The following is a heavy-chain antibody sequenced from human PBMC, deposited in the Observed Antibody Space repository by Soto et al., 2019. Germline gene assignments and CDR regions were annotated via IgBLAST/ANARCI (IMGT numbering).Heavy chain of an antibody. CDR3: AKDHPRHYYYGMDV. V-gene: IGHV3-23*01. CDR2: ISGSGGST. CDR1: GFTFSSYA. Sequence: GGSLRLSCAASGFTFSSYAMSWVRQAPGKWLEWVSAISGSGGSTYYADSVKGRFTISRDNSKNTLYLQMNSLRAEDTAVYYCAKDHPRHYYYGMDVWGQGXTVTVYS. J-gene: IGHJ6*02.